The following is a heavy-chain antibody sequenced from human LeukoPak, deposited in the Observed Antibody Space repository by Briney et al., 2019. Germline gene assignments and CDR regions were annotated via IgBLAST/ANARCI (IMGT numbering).Heavy chain of an antibody. Sequence: GGSLKLSCAASGFTFSSYAMHWVRQAPGKGLEWVAVISYDGSNKYYADSVKGRFTISRDNSKNTLYLQMNSLRAEDTAVYYCAKSDYGTQNFDYWGQGTLVTVSS. J-gene: IGHJ4*02. V-gene: IGHV3-30-3*02. D-gene: IGHD4/OR15-4a*01. CDR2: ISYDGSNK. CDR1: GFTFSSYA. CDR3: AKSDYGTQNFDY.